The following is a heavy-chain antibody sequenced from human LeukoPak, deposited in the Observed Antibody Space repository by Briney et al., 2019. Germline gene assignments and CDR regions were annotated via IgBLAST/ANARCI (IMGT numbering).Heavy chain of an antibody. CDR2: ISSSGSTI. D-gene: IGHD6-6*01. Sequence: PGGSLRLSCAASGFTFSDYYMSWIRQAPGKGLEWVSYISSSGSTIYYADSVKGRFTISRDNARNPLYLQMNSLRVEDTAVYYCATRDGRSSFYYGMDVWGQGTTVTVSS. CDR1: GFTFSDYY. CDR3: ATRDGRSSFYYGMDV. V-gene: IGHV3-11*01. J-gene: IGHJ6*02.